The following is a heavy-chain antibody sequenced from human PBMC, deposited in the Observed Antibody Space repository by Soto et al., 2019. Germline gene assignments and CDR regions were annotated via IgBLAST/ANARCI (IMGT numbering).Heavy chain of an antibody. CDR1: GFTFSSYA. V-gene: IGHV3-30*14. J-gene: IGHJ4*02. CDR3: ARLDKFNGGWS. CDR2: VSHDGKSG. Sequence: QVQLVESEGGVVQPGRSLRLSCAASGFTFSSYAMHWVRRAPGKGLEWVAAVSHDGKSGFYADSVSGRFTVSRDNSNNLVYLQMDRLRPEDTALFYCARLDKFNGGWSWGQGTAVTVSS. D-gene: IGHD6-19*01.